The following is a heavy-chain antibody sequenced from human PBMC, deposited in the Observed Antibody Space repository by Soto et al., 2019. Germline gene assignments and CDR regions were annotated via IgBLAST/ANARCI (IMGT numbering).Heavy chain of an antibody. D-gene: IGHD3-22*01. V-gene: IGHV3-23*01. CDR2: ISGSGGST. CDR3: AKAPPYYYDSSGYWFDY. J-gene: IGHJ4*02. Sequence: GGSLRLSCAASGFTFSSYAMSWVCQAPGKGLEWVSAISGSGGSTYYADSVKGRFTISRDNSKNTLYLQMNSLRAEDTAVYYCAKAPPYYYDSSGYWFDYWGQGTLVTVSS. CDR1: GFTFSSYA.